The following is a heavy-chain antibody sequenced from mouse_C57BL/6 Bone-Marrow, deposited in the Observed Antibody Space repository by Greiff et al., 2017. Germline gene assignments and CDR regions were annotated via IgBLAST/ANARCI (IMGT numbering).Heavy chain of an antibody. CDR3: ARSKNWDSWFSY. CDR2: INPGSGGT. Sequence: VQLQQSGAELVRPGTSVKVSCKASGYAFTNYLIEWVKQRPGQGLEWIGVINPGSGGTNYNEKFKGKATLTADKTSSIAYMQLSILTAEDSAVYFCARSKNWDSWFSYWGQGTLVTVSA. CDR1: GYAFTNYL. D-gene: IGHD4-1*01. V-gene: IGHV1-54*01. J-gene: IGHJ3*01.